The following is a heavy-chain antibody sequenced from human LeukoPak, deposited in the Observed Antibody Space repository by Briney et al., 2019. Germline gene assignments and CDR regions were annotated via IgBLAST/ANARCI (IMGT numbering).Heavy chain of an antibody. V-gene: IGHV3-21*01. J-gene: IGHJ5*02. CDR3: ARRWGIVVVGLRPRGWFDP. Sequence: PGGSLRLSCAASGFTFSSNSMNWVRQAPGKGLEWVSSISSSSSYIYYADSVKGRFTISRDNAKNSLYLQMNSLRAEDTAVYYCARRWGIVVVGLRPRGWFDPWGQGTLVTVSS. D-gene: IGHD2-15*01. CDR2: ISSSSSYI. CDR1: GFTFSSNS.